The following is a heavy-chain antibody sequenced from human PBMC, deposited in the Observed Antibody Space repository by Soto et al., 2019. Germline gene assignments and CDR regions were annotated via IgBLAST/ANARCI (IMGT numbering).Heavy chain of an antibody. V-gene: IGHV3-30-3*01. CDR3: ARARYDAGGY. CDR1: GFTFSSYA. D-gene: IGHD1-20*01. Sequence: QVQLVESGGGVVQPGRSLRLSCAASGFTFSSYAMHWVRQAPGKGLEWVAVISYDGSNKYYADSVKGRFTISRDNSKNTLYLQMNSLRAEDTAVYYCARARYDAGGYWGQGTLVTVSS. CDR2: ISYDGSNK. J-gene: IGHJ4*02.